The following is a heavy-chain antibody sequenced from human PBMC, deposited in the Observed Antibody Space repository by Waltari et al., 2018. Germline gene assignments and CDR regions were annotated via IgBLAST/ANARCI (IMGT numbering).Heavy chain of an antibody. Sequence: QMQLVQSGPEVKKPGTSVKVSCKASGFTFTSSAMQWVRQARGQRLGWIGWIVVGSGNTNYAQKFQERVTITKDMSTSTAYMELSSLRSEDTAVYYCAVNVDTAMVTVPWGQGTLVTVSS. CDR3: AVNVDTAMVTVP. D-gene: IGHD5-18*01. CDR2: IVVGSGNT. CDR1: GFTFTSSA. J-gene: IGHJ5*02. V-gene: IGHV1-58*02.